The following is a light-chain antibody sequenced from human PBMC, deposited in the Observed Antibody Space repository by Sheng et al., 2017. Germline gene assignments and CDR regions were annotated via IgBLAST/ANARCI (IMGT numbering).Light chain of an antibody. V-gene: IGLV2-14*03. CDR2: DVT. CDR1: SSDVGAYDY. CDR3: SSYTTISTYV. J-gene: IGLJ1*01. Sequence: QSALTQPASVSGSPGQSITISCTGTSSDVGAYDYVSWYQQHPGEAPKLMIYDVTNRPSVVSNRFSGSKSGNTASLTISGLQAEDEADFYCSSYTTISTYVFGTGTKVTVL.